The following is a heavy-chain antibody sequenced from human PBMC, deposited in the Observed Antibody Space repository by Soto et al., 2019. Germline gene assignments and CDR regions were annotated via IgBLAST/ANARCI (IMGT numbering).Heavy chain of an antibody. J-gene: IGHJ4*02. V-gene: IGHV3-33*01. CDR3: ARDLEGPFDY. D-gene: IGHD1-1*01. CDR1: GFTFSYYG. Sequence: QVQLVESGGGVVQPGRSLRLSCAAYGFTFSYYGMHWVRQAPGKGLEWVAVIWYDGSNKYYADSVKGRFTISRDNSKNTLYLHMNSLRAEDTAVYYCARDLEGPFDYWGQGTLATVSS. CDR2: IWYDGSNK.